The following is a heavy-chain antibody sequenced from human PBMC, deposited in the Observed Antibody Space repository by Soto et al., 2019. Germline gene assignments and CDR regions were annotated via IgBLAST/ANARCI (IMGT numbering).Heavy chain of an antibody. Sequence: GGSLRLSCAAAGFTFSSYWMSWVRQAPGKGLEWVANIKQDGSEKYYVDSVKGRFTISRDNAKNSLYLQMNSLRAEDTAVYYCARDRPVVVPAAITSYYYGMDVWGQGTTVTAP. CDR3: ARDRPVVVPAAITSYYYGMDV. CDR1: GFTFSSYW. D-gene: IGHD2-2*02. J-gene: IGHJ6*02. V-gene: IGHV3-7*05. CDR2: IKQDGSEK.